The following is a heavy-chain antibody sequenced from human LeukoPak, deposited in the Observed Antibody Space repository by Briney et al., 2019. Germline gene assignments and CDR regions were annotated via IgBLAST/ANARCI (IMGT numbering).Heavy chain of an antibody. CDR3: ARSYDILTGYYTPYWFDP. V-gene: IGHV1-18*01. Sequence: GASVKVSCKASSYTFTSYNINWVRQALGQGLEWMGWISAYNGNTNYAQKLQGRVTMTTDTSTSTAYMELRSLRSDDTAVCYCARSYDILTGYYTPYWFDPWGQGTLVTVSS. CDR1: SYTFTSYN. CDR2: ISAYNGNT. D-gene: IGHD3-9*01. J-gene: IGHJ5*02.